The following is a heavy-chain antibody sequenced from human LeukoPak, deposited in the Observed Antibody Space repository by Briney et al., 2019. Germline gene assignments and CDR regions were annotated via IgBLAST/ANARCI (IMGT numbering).Heavy chain of an antibody. CDR3: GRLGSGTLEFDS. D-gene: IGHD1-7*01. CDR1: GDSSRSGLYY. J-gene: IGHJ4*02. Sequence: SETLSLTCTVSGDSSRSGLYYWSWIRQPAGRGLEWVGRILTTGNTDYNASLESRVTISVDTSKNVFSMNLTSVTAADTAVYFCGRLGSGTLEFDSWGRGTLVTVSS. CDR2: ILTTGNT. V-gene: IGHV4-61*02.